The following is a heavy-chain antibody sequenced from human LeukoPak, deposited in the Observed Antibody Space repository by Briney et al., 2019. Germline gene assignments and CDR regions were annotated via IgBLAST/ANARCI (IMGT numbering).Heavy chain of an antibody. D-gene: IGHD1-26*01. CDR2: IIPVFGTA. V-gene: IGHV1-69*06. CDR3: ARDVGAKIAFDI. J-gene: IGHJ3*02. Sequence: SVKVSCKASRGTFSSYAISWVRQAPGQGLEWMGGIIPVFGTANYAQNFQGRVTITADKSTSTAYMELSSLRSEDTAVYYCARDVGAKIAFDIWGQGTMVAVSS. CDR1: RGTFSSYA.